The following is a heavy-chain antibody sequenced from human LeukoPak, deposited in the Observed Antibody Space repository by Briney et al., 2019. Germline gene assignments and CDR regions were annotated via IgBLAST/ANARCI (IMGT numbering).Heavy chain of an antibody. D-gene: IGHD5-12*01. J-gene: IGHJ5*02. CDR3: ARNGRGSQGTPRFDP. Sequence: PGGSLRLSCAASRFTFSTYSMNWVRQAPGKGLEWVSYISSSGSTIYYADSVKGRFTISRDNAKNSLYLQMNSLRAEDTAVYYCARNGRGSQGTPRFDPWGQGTLVTVSS. V-gene: IGHV3-48*04. CDR2: ISSSGSTI. CDR1: RFTFSTYS.